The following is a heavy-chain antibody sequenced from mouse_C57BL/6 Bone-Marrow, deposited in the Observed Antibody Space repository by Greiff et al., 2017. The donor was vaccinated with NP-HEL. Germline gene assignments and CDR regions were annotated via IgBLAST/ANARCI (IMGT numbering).Heavy chain of an antibody. D-gene: IGHD1-1*01. CDR3: ASADDYSSSYDY. V-gene: IGHV7-3*01. CDR1: GFTFTDYY. Sequence: EVKRVESGGGLVQPGGSLSLSCAASGFTFTDYYMSWVRQPPGKALEWLGFIRYKANGYTTEYSASVNGRFTISRANSQRILYLQMIDLRAEDSGTATYASADDYSSSYDYWGQGTTLTVSS. CDR2: IRYKANGYTT. J-gene: IGHJ2*01.